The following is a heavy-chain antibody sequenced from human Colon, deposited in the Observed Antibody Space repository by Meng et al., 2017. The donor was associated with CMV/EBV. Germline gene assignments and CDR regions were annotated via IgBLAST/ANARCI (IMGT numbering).Heavy chain of an antibody. V-gene: IGHV4-38-2*02. Sequence: GSLRLSCTVSGYSISSGYYWGCIRQPPGKGLEWIGSIYHSGSTYYNPSLKSRVTISVDTSKNQFSLRLSSMTAADTAIYYCARDREGGYCSSPSCYTKWFDPWGQGTLVTVSS. CDR1: GYSISSGYY. CDR3: ARDREGGYCSSPSCYTKWFDP. J-gene: IGHJ5*02. CDR2: IYHSGST. D-gene: IGHD2-2*02.